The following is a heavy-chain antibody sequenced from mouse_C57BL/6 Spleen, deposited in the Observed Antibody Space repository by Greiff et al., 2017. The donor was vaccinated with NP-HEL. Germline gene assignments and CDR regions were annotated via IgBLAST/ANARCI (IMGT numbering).Heavy chain of an antibody. Sequence: VQLQQSGPELVKPGASVKISCKASGYSFTGYYMNWVKQSPEKSLEWIGEINPRTGGPTYNQKFKATATLTEDNSSSTAYMQLKSVTSEVSSVYNGASCDYGSWYFDVWGTGTTVTVSS. J-gene: IGHJ1*03. D-gene: IGHD1-1*01. CDR2: INPRTGGP. CDR1: GYSFTGYY. V-gene: IGHV1-42*01. CDR3: ASCDYGSWYFDV.